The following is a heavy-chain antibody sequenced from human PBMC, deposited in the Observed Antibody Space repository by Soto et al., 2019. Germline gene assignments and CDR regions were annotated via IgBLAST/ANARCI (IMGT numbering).Heavy chain of an antibody. CDR1: GFTFSMYW. CDR2: INGDGTDT. CDR3: GREVRGGSGWYYWDY. J-gene: IGHJ4*02. Sequence: GSLRLSCAASGFTFSMYWMHWVRQAPGKGLLWVSRINGDGTDTTYADSVKGRFTISRDNAKNTVYLQMNGLRAEDTAVYYGGREVRGGSGWYYWDYWGRQSPFTVAS. V-gene: IGHV3-74*03. D-gene: IGHD3-10*01.